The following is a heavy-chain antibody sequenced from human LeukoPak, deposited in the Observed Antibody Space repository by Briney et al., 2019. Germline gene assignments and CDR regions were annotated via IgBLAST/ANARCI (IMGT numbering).Heavy chain of an antibody. CDR3: ASTTRGGTYYYYMDV. CDR1: GFTVSSNY. V-gene: IGHV3-53*01. J-gene: IGHJ6*03. CDR2: IYSGGSA. Sequence: GGSLRLSCAASGFTVSSNYMTWVRQAPGKGLEWVSVIYSGGSAYYADSVKGRFTVSRDNSKNTLYLQMNSLRAEDTAVYYCASTTRGGTYYYYMDVWGKGTTVTISS. D-gene: IGHD1-1*01.